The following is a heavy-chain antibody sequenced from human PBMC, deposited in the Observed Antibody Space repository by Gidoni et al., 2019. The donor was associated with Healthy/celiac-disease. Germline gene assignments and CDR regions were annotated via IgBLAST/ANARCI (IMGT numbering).Heavy chain of an antibody. CDR3: TRSAARNGPIWFGELMGPDY. J-gene: IGHJ4*02. D-gene: IGHD3-10*01. CDR1: GFTLGVYA. CDR2: IRSKAYGGTT. Sequence: EVQLVESGEALDRQGRSLGLSCPALGFTLGVYALSWFRQAPGKGLEWVGFIRSKAYGGTTEYAASVKGRFTISRDDSKSIAYLQMNSLKTEDTAVYYCTRSAARNGPIWFGELMGPDYWGQGTLVTVSS. V-gene: IGHV3-49*03.